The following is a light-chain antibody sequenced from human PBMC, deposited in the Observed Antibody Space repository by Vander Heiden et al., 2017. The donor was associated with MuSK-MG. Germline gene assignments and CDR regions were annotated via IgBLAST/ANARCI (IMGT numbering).Light chain of an antibody. Sequence: ALTQSPGTLSLSPGERATLSCRASQSVSSSYLAWYQQKPGQAPRLLIYGASSRATGIPDRFSGSGSGTDFTLTITRLEPEDFAVYYCQLYGSSPLTFGGGTKVGIK. J-gene: IGKJ4*01. CDR3: QLYGSSPLT. CDR1: QSVSSSY. V-gene: IGKV3-20*01. CDR2: GAS.